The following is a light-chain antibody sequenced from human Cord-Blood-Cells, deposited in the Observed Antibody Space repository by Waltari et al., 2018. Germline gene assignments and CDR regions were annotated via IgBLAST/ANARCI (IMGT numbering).Light chain of an antibody. CDR3: QQYYSTPPYS. J-gene: IGKJ2*03. Sequence: EIVMTQSPDSLAVALGERATINCKSSQGVLYSSNNKNYLAWYQQKPGQPPKLLIYWASTRESGVPDRFSGSGSGTDFTLTISSLKAEDVAVYYCQQYYSTPPYSFGQGTKLEIK. V-gene: IGKV4-1*01. CDR1: QGVLYSSNNKNY. CDR2: WAS.